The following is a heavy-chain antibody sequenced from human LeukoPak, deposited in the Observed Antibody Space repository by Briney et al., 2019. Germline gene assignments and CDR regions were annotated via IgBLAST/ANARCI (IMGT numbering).Heavy chain of an antibody. D-gene: IGHD6-19*01. J-gene: IGHJ4*02. V-gene: IGHV3-23*01. CDR3: AKAGYSSGWYSGYYFDY. CDR2: ISGSGGST. CDR1: GFTFSSYG. Sequence: GGSLRLSCTASGFTFSSYGMSWVRQAPGKGLEWVSAISGSGGSTYYADSVKGRFTISRDNSKNTLYLQMNSLRAEDTAVYYCAKAGYSSGWYSGYYFDYWGQGTLVTVSS.